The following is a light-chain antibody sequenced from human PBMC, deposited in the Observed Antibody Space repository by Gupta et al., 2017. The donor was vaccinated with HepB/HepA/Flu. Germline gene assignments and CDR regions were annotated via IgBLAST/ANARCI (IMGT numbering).Light chain of an antibody. CDR3: QSYDSSLSGVV. Sequence: QSVLTQPPSVSGAPGQRVTVSCTGSSSNIGAGYDVHWYQQLPGTAPKVLIYGNNNRPSGVPDRFSGSKSGTSASLAITGLQAEDEADYYCQSYDSSLSGVVFGGGTKLTVL. V-gene: IGLV1-40*01. CDR1: SSNIGAGYD. CDR2: GNN. J-gene: IGLJ2*01.